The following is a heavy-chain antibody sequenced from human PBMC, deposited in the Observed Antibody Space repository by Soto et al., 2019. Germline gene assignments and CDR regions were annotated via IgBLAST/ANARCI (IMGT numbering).Heavy chain of an antibody. CDR2: IYHSGVT. Sequence: SETPSLTCSFSGDSSSTSTYSWSWIRQPPGKALEWVGFIYHSGVTSYNPSLKSRVSISLDMSNSQCTLNLRSVTAADTAVYYCAGMPYTSGLRFDPWGPGTLVTASS. J-gene: IGHJ5*02. CDR1: GDSSSTSTYS. D-gene: IGHD6-19*01. V-gene: IGHV4-30-2*01. CDR3: AGMPYTSGLRFDP.